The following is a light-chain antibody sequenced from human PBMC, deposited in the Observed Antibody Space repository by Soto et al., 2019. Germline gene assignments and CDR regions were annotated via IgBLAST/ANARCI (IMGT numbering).Light chain of an antibody. CDR1: QGIASS. CDR2: AAS. Sequence: DIHLTQSPSFLSASVGDRVTITCRASQGIASSFAWYQQKARKAPKLLIDAASTLESWVPSRLSGSGPGTEFTLTIGSLRHGDFAIYYCQQFNSYRLIVGGETKVEIK. V-gene: IGKV1-9*01. CDR3: QQFNSYRLI. J-gene: IGKJ4*01.